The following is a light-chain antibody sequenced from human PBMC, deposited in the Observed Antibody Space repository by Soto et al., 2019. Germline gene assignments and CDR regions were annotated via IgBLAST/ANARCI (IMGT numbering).Light chain of an antibody. V-gene: IGKV3-11*01. CDR2: DAS. CDR1: QSVSSY. Sequence: EIVLTQSPATVSLSPGEKATLSFRASQSVSSYLAWYQQKPGQAPRLLIYDASNRATGIPARFSGSGSGTDFTLTISSLEPEDFAVYYCQQRSNWPITFGQGTRLE. J-gene: IGKJ5*01. CDR3: QQRSNWPIT.